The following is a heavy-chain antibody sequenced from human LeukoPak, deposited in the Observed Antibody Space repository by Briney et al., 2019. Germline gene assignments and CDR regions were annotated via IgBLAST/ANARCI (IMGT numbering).Heavy chain of an antibody. Sequence: GESLKISCKGSGYSFTSYWIGWVRQMPGKGLDWMGIIYPGDSDTRYSPSFQGQVTISADKSISTAYLQWSSLKASDTAMYHSAGRIRYSSGWTFDYWGQGTLVTVSS. CDR2: IYPGDSDT. J-gene: IGHJ4*02. V-gene: IGHV5-51*01. CDR3: AGRIRYSSGWTFDY. CDR1: GYSFTSYW. D-gene: IGHD6-19*01.